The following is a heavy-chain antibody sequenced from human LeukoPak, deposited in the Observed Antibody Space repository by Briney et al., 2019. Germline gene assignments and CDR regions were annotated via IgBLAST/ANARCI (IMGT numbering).Heavy chain of an antibody. V-gene: IGHV3-74*01. CDR1: GFTFSRNW. J-gene: IGHJ3*02. CDR3: ASPSLSWAAFDI. Sequence: PGGSLRLSCAASGFTFSRNWMYWVRQAPGKGLVWVSRINSDGSSTNYADYVKGRFTISRDNAKNTLYLQMNGLRDEDTAVYYCASPSLSWAAFDIWGQGTMVTVSS. CDR2: INSDGSST. D-gene: IGHD7-27*01.